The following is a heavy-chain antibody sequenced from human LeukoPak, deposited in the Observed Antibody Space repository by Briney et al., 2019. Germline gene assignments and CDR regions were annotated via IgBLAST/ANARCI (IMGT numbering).Heavy chain of an antibody. V-gene: IGHV4-59*01. CDR1: GGSITSYF. D-gene: IGHD3-22*01. CDR3: ARDHRDSSGYYDYYYFDY. CDR2: IHYSEHT. Sequence: SETLSLTCTVSGGSITSYFWSWIRQPPGKGLEWIAYIHYSEHTSYNPSLQSRVTISVDTSKNQVSLMLSSVTAADTAVYYCARDHRDSSGYYDYYYFDYWGQGTLVTVSS. J-gene: IGHJ4*02.